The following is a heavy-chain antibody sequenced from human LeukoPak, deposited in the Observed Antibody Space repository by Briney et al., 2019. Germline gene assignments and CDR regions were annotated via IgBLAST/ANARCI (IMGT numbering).Heavy chain of an antibody. J-gene: IGHJ3*02. CDR2: ISGSGGST. CDR3: ASRYNDGSENYYTTVDVFDI. V-gene: IGHV3-23*01. CDR1: GFTFSSYA. D-gene: IGHD3-10*01. Sequence: PGGSLRLSCAASGFTFSSYAMSWVRQAPGKGLEWVSAISGSGGSTYYADSVKGRFTISRDNSKNTLYLQMNSLRAEDTAVYYCASRYNDGSENYYTTVDVFDIWGQGTMVTVSS.